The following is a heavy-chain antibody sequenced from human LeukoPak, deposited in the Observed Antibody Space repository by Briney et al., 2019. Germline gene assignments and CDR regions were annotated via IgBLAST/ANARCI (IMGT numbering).Heavy chain of an antibody. Sequence: GGSLRLSCAASGFTFTNYAITWIRQAPGKGLEWVSTISGSGHNTYYADSVQGRFTISRDNAKNSLYLQMSSLRAEDTAVYYCARGGRPDYWGQGTLVTVSS. CDR2: ISGSGHNT. V-gene: IGHV3-23*01. CDR3: ARGGRPDY. CDR1: GFTFTNYA. J-gene: IGHJ4*02. D-gene: IGHD3-10*01.